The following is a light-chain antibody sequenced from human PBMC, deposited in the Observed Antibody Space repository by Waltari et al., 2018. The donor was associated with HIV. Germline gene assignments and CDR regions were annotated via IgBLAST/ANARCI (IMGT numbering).Light chain of an antibody. V-gene: IGKV4-1*01. Sequence: DFVLTQSPDSLALSVGERATLNCKSSHSLLYSSNSKTYLAWYQQGPGRRPKLLIYWASTREFGVLYRFRGCGSDTDFTLTITDVQAEDVAVYYCQQFYSVPYTFGQGTKLEIK. J-gene: IGKJ2*01. CDR2: WAS. CDR1: HSLLYSSNSKTY. CDR3: QQFYSVPYT.